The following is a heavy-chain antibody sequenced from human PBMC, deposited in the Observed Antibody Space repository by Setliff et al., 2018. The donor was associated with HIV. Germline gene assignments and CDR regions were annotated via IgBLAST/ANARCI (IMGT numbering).Heavy chain of an antibody. CDR3: ARGLSFYDPGGFDY. V-gene: IGHV4-4*09. Sequence: SETLSLTCTVSGGSISNYYWSWVRQPPGKGLEWIEYIYTTGSTNYNPSLKSRVTISVDTSRNQFSLKLSSVTAADTAVYYCARGLSFYDPGGFDYWGQGTLVTVSS. J-gene: IGHJ4*02. CDR1: GGSISNYY. D-gene: IGHD3-22*01. CDR2: IYTTGST.